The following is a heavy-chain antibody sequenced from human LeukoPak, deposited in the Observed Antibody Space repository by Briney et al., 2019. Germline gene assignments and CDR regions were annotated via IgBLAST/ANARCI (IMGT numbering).Heavy chain of an antibody. J-gene: IGHJ5*02. Sequence: PSETLSLTCTVSGGSISSYYWSWIRQPPGKGLEWIGYIYYSGSTNYNPSLKSRVTISVDTSKNQFSLKLSSVTAADTAVYYCARRGIAAGWFDPWGQGTLVTVSS. CDR2: IYYSGST. CDR3: ARRGIAAGWFDP. V-gene: IGHV4-59*08. D-gene: IGHD6-13*01. CDR1: GGSISSYY.